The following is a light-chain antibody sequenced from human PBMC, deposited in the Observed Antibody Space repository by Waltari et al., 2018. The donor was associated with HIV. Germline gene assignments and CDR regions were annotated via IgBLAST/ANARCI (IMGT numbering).Light chain of an antibody. CDR1: SSNIGSNT. CDR3: ATWDDSLNAWV. V-gene: IGLV1-44*01. Sequence: QSVLTQPPSASGTPGPRVTISCSGSSSNIGSNTVHWYQLLPGTAPKLLIYSNNQRPSGVPDRFSGSKSGPSASLAISGLQSEDEADYYCATWDDSLNAWVFGGGTKLTVL. CDR2: SNN. J-gene: IGLJ3*02.